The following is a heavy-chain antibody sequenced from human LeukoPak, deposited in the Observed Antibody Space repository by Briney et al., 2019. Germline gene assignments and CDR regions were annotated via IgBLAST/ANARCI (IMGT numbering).Heavy chain of an antibody. CDR3: ASRYESYDFWSGYPDTKKRYYYYGMDV. CDR2: IIPILGIE. Sequence: SSAKISCNASGGTFSSYTISWLRQAPGQGLEWMGRIIPILGIENYEKKSQGRVAITADKSTSTAYMELSSLRSEDTAVYYCASRYESYDFWSGYPDTKKRYYYYGMDVWGQGTTVTVSS. D-gene: IGHD3-3*01. CDR1: GGTFSSYT. J-gene: IGHJ6*02. V-gene: IGHV1-69*02.